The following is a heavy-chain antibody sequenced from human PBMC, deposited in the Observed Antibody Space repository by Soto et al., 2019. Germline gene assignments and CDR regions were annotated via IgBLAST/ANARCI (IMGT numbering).Heavy chain of an antibody. V-gene: IGHV3-15*01. D-gene: IGHD6-13*01. Sequence: GGSLRLSCAASGFTFNAAWMSWVRQAPGKGLEWVGRIKSKTDGGTTDFAAPVKGRFTISRDDSKNTVYLQMNSLKIEDTAVYYCTTGLAAAGTNYWGQGTLVTVSS. CDR1: GFTFNAAW. J-gene: IGHJ4*02. CDR2: IKSKTDGGTT. CDR3: TTGLAAAGTNY.